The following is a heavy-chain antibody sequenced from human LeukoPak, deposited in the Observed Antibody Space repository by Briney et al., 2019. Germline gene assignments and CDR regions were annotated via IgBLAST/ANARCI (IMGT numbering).Heavy chain of an antibody. Sequence: PGGSLRLSCAASGFTFSSYWMSWVRQAPGKGLEWVANIKQDGSEKYYVDSVKGRFTISRDNAKNSLYLQMNSLRAEDTAVYYCARDLRDYYGSGFVYWGQGTLVTVSS. D-gene: IGHD3-10*01. V-gene: IGHV3-7*01. CDR2: IKQDGSEK. CDR1: GFTFSSYW. CDR3: ARDLRDYYGSGFVY. J-gene: IGHJ4*02.